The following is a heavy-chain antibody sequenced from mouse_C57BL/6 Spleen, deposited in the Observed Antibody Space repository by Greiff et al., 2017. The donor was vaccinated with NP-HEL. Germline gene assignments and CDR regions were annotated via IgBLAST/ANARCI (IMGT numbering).Heavy chain of an antibody. V-gene: IGHV1-19*01. CDR3: ARRNLYGSSFDY. CDR2: INPYNGGT. CDR1: GYTFTDYY. J-gene: IGHJ2*01. D-gene: IGHD1-1*01. Sequence: SGPVLVKPGASVKMSCKASGYTFTDYYMNWVKQSHGKSLEWIGVINPYNGGTSYNQKFKGKATLTVDKSSSTAYMELNSLTSEDSAVYYCARRNLYGSSFDYWGQGTTLTVSS.